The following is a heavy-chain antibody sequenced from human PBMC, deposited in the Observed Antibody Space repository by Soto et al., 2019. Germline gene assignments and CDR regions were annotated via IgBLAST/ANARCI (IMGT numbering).Heavy chain of an antibody. J-gene: IGHJ4*02. CDR1: GKSLSGYY. CDR2: INHSGNT. Sequence: SETLSLTCAVYGKSLSGYYWSWIRQPPGKALEWIGEINHSGNTNYNPSLKSRVTISVDTSKNQLFLNLSSVTAADTAMYYCASHHVRGRTIAGAAEFWGQGTMVTVYS. CDR3: ASHHVRGRTIAGAAEF. D-gene: IGHD1-26*01. V-gene: IGHV4-34*01.